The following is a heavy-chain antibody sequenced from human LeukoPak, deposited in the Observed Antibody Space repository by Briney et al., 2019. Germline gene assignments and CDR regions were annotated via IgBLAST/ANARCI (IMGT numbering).Heavy chain of an antibody. CDR3: SRGPIQLWIHNGMDV. J-gene: IGHJ6*02. V-gene: IGHV3-49*03. CDR1: GLTYGDHA. Sequence: GGSLTLSCTPFGLTYGDHAMSWLRHAPGKGREWVGYIRRKAYRVTTEYAASVKGRFTISREDSRNVAYLQMNSLKTEDTAVYYCSRGPIQLWIHNGMDVWGQGTTVIVSS. D-gene: IGHD5-18*01. CDR2: IRRKAYRVTT.